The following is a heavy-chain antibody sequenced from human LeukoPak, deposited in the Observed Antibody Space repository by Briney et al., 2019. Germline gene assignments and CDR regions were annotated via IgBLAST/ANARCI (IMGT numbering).Heavy chain of an antibody. D-gene: IGHD2/OR15-2a*01. V-gene: IGHV3-7*01. CDR1: GFTFSSYW. Sequence: PGGSLRLSCAAPGFTFSSYWMSWVRQAPGKGLEWVANIKQDGSEKYYVDSVKGRFTISRDNAKNSLYLQMNSLRAEDTAVYYCARDLWGPTDYWGQGTLVTVSS. CDR3: ARDLWGPTDY. CDR2: IKQDGSEK. J-gene: IGHJ4*02.